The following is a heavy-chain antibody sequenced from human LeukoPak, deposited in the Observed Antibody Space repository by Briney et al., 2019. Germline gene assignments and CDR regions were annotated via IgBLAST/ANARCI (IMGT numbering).Heavy chain of an antibody. V-gene: IGHV4-34*01. CDR3: ARHGRGSGRPSWFDP. Sequence: TGGSLRLSCAASGFTFSNAWMNWVRQPPGRGLEWIGEINHSGSTNYNPSLKSRVTISVDTSKNQFSLKLSSVTAADTAVYYCARHGRGSGRPSWFDPWGQGTLVTVSS. D-gene: IGHD3-10*01. CDR2: INHSGST. CDR1: GFTFSNAW. J-gene: IGHJ5*02.